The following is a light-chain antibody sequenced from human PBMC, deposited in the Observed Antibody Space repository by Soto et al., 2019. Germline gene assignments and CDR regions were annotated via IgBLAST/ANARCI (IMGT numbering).Light chain of an antibody. Sequence: QSVLTQPPSVSAAPGQTVTISCSGSRSNIGNNYVSWYQQLPGTAPKLLIYDNNQRPSGIPDRFSASKSGTSATLGITGLQTGDEADYYCATWDSSLSVGVFGGGTKVTVL. CDR2: DNN. CDR1: RSNIGNNY. CDR3: ATWDSSLSVGV. J-gene: IGLJ3*02. V-gene: IGLV1-51*01.